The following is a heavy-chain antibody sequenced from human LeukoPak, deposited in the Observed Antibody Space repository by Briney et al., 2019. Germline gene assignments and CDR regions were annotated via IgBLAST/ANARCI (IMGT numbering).Heavy chain of an antibody. CDR1: GGSISSYY. CDR2: IYYSGST. D-gene: IGHD3-9*01. J-gene: IGHJ4*02. Sequence: PSETLSLTCTVSGGSISSYYWSWIRQPPGKGLEGIGYIYYSGSTNYNPSLKSRVTISVDTSKNQFSLKLSSVTAADTAVYYCARQGYGAYEILDYWGQGALVTVSS. CDR3: ARQGYGAYEILDY. V-gene: IGHV4-59*08.